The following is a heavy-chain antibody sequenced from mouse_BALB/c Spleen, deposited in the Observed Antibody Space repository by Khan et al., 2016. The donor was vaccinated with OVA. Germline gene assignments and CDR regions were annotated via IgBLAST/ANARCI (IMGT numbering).Heavy chain of an antibody. J-gene: IGHJ3*01. CDR2: IWGDGST. D-gene: IGHD2-12*01. Sequence: QVQLKESGPGLVAPSQSLSITCTVSEFSLTGYGVNWVRQPPGKGLEWLGMIWGDGSTDYNTALNSRLTISNDNSKSQVFLKMISLQTDDTARYYCARDRGYYSYSWFDYWGQGTLVTVST. CDR1: EFSLTGYG. V-gene: IGHV2-6-7*01. CDR3: ARDRGYYSYSWFDY.